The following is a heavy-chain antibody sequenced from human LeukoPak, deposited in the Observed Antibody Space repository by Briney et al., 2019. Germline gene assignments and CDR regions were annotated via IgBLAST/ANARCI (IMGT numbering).Heavy chain of an antibody. V-gene: IGHV3-23*01. J-gene: IGHJ6*03. CDR2: ISGSGGST. Sequence: GGSLRLSCAASGFTFSSYAMSWVRQAPGKGLEWVSAISGSGGSTYYADSVKGRFTISRDNSKNTLYLQMNSLRAEDTAVYYCARHPTIFGVVTDYYYYYMDVWGKGTTVTVSS. CDR1: GFTFSSYA. CDR3: ARHPTIFGVVTDYYYYYMDV. D-gene: IGHD3-3*01.